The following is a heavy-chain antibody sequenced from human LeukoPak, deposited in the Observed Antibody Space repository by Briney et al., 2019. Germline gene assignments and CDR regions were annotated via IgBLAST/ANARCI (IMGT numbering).Heavy chain of an antibody. CDR2: IYYSGST. D-gene: IGHD3-10*01. CDR3: ASLGGVYGSGED. CDR1: GGSISSSTSY. V-gene: IGHV4-39*06. Sequence: SETLSLTCIVSGGSISSSTSYWGWIRQSPGKGLEWIGSIYYSGSTYYNPSLKSRVTISVDTSKNQFPLKLSSVTAADTAVYYCASLGGVYGSGEDWGQGTLVTVSS. J-gene: IGHJ4*02.